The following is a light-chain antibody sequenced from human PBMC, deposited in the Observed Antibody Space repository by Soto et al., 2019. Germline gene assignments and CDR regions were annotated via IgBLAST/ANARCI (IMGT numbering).Light chain of an antibody. CDR3: QQYNNCLQT. CDR2: GAS. Sequence: EIVLTQSPGTLSLSPGERATLSCRASQSVSSSYLAWYQQKPGQAPRLLIYGASTRATGIPARFSGSGSGTEFTLTISSLQSEDFAVYYCQQYNNCLQTFGQGTKVDIK. J-gene: IGKJ1*01. CDR1: QSVSSSY. V-gene: IGKV3-15*01.